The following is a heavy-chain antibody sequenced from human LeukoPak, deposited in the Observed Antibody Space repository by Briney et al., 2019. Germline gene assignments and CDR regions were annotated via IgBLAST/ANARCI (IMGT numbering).Heavy chain of an antibody. V-gene: IGHV4-61*02. CDR3: ARDAGSGWFDP. CDR2: ISTSGTT. Sequence: SETLSLTCTVSGGSISSGSYYWSWIRQPAGKGLEWIGRISTSGTTNYNPSLKSRVTISVDTSKKQFALKVTSVTAADTAVYYCARDAGSGWFDPWGQGTLVTVSS. CDR1: GGSISSGSYY. J-gene: IGHJ5*02. D-gene: IGHD3-10*01.